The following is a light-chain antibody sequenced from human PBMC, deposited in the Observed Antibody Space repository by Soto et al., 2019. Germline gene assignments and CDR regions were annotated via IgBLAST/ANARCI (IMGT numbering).Light chain of an antibody. Sequence: EIVMTQSPATLSVSPGERATLSCRTSQSASNNLAWYQQKPGQAPRLLIYHSSTRATGIPAMFSGSGSGTECTLAMHSRQSEDFSVYFCQRYNKWPLTFGGGTKVEIK. J-gene: IGKJ4*01. CDR1: QSASNN. V-gene: IGKV3-15*01. CDR3: QRYNKWPLT. CDR2: HSS.